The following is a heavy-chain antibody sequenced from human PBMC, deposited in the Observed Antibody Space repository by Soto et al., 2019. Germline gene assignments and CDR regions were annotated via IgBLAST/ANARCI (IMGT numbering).Heavy chain of an antibody. Sequence: PGGSLRLSCAASGFTFSSSAIHWVRQAPGKGLEWVALVSYDGSNKNYADSVKGRFTISRDNSKDTLYLQMNSLRTEDTAVYYCARGSMRLWPPSYWGQGTLVTVSS. CDR2: VSYDGSNK. CDR3: ARGSMRLWPPSY. CDR1: GFTFSSSA. J-gene: IGHJ4*02. D-gene: IGHD5-18*01. V-gene: IGHV3-30-3*01.